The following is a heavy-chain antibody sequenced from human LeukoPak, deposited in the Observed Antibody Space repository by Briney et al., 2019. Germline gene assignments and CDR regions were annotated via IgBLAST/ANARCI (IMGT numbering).Heavy chain of an antibody. J-gene: IGHJ4*02. CDR2: IWYDGSNK. CDR3: AKDGDIVASIGLFDY. D-gene: IGHD5-12*01. Sequence: GGSLRLSCAASGFTFSSYGMHWVRQASGKGLEWVAVIWYDGSNKYYADSVKGRFTISRDNSKNTLYLQMNSLRAEDTAVYYCAKDGDIVASIGLFDYWGQGTLVTASS. V-gene: IGHV3-33*06. CDR1: GFTFSSYG.